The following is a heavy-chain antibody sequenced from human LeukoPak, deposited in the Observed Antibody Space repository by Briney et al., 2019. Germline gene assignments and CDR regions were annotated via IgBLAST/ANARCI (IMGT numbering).Heavy chain of an antibody. Sequence: GGSLRLSCAASGFALSSHWMTWVRQVPGRGPEWVANVNRDGSETYYLDSVKGRFTISKDNAKNSLYLQMNSLKIEDTAVYYCTTDLGTYYHGSQRLIPIDYWGQGTLVTVSS. CDR3: TTDLGTYYHGSQRLIPIDY. J-gene: IGHJ4*02. CDR2: VNRDGSET. D-gene: IGHD3-10*01. V-gene: IGHV3-7*03. CDR1: GFALSSHW.